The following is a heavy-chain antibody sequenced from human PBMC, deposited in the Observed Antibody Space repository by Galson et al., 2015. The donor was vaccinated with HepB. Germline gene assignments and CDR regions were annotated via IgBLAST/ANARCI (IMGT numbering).Heavy chain of an antibody. J-gene: IGHJ3*02. CDR1: GGSMRSFY. Sequence: SETLSLTCTVSGGSMRSFYWSWIRQPPEKGLEWIGYVSYSGSTNYNPSLKSRVTISVDTSKNQFSLKLSSVTAADTAVYYCARDFLGSTARHAAFDIWGQGTIVTVSS. CDR2: VSYSGST. CDR3: ARDFLGSTARHAAFDI. V-gene: IGHV4-59*01. D-gene: IGHD1-26*01.